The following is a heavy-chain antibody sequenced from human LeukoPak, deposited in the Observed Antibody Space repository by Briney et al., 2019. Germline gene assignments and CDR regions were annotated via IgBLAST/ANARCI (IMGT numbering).Heavy chain of an antibody. J-gene: IGHJ4*02. D-gene: IGHD3-22*01. Sequence: GGSLRLSCAASGFAFSSYAMSWVRQAPGKGLEWVSAISGSGGSTYYADSVKGRFTISRDNSKNTLYLQVNSLGTEDTAAYYCAKGSYYDSSGSFYFDYWGQGTLVTVSS. CDR2: ISGSGGST. CDR1: GFAFSSYA. V-gene: IGHV3-23*01. CDR3: AKGSYYDSSGSFYFDY.